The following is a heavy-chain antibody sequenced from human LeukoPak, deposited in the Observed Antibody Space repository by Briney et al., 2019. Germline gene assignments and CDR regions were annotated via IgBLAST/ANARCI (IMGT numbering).Heavy chain of an antibody. J-gene: IGHJ4*02. CDR1: GFTFSSYA. CDR3: ATKDTESWYKNYFDY. Sequence: PGGSLRLSCAASGFTFSSYAMSWVRQAPGKGLEWVSAISGSGGSTYYADSVKGRFTISRDNSKNTLYLQMNSLRAEDTAVYYCATKDTESWYKNYFDYWGQGTLVTVSS. CDR2: ISGSGGST. V-gene: IGHV3-23*01. D-gene: IGHD6-13*01.